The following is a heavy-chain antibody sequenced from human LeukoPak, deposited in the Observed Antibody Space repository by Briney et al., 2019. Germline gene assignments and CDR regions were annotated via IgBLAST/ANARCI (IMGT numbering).Heavy chain of an antibody. CDR1: GFTFSTHL. V-gene: IGHV3-30-3*01. Sequence: GGSLRLSCAASGFTFSTHLMHWVRQAPGKGPEWVAVISYDESSKDHADSVKGRFTISRDNSKNTLYLQMNSLRAEDTAVYYCAREGPRGNSQFDYWGQGTLVTVSS. D-gene: IGHD2/OR15-2a*01. CDR3: AREGPRGNSQFDY. CDR2: ISYDESSK. J-gene: IGHJ4*02.